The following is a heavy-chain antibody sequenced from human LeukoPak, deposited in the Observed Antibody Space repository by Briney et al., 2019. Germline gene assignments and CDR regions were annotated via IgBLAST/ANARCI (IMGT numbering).Heavy chain of an antibody. CDR1: GFTFSDHY. CDR3: ARADDYYDSSGYSYYYGMDV. J-gene: IGHJ6*02. V-gene: IGHV3-72*01. CDR2: TRNKANSYTT. Sequence: GGSLSLSCAASGFTFSDHYMDWVHQAPGKGLEWVGRTRNKANSYTTEYAASVKGRFTISRDDSKNSLYLQMNSLKTEDTAVYYCARADDYYDSSGYSYYYGMDVWGQGTTVTVSS. D-gene: IGHD3-22*01.